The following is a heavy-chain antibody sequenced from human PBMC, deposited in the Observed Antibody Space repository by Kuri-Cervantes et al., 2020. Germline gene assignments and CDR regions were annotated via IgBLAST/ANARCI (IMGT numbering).Heavy chain of an antibody. CDR2: INWNSDRI. D-gene: IGHD1-14*01. CDR3: AKDIREPYAEYYFDS. Sequence: SLKISCAASGFTFDDYAMHWVRQAPGKGLEWVSGINWNSDRIGYADSVKGRFTISRDNAKNSLYLQMNSLRPEDTALYYCAKDIREPYAEYYFDSWGQGTLVTVSS. J-gene: IGHJ4*02. V-gene: IGHV3-9*01. CDR1: GFTFDDYA.